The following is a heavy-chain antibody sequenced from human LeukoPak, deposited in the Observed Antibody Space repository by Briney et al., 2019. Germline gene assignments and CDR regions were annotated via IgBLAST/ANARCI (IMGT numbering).Heavy chain of an antibody. D-gene: IGHD3-10*01. CDR1: GGSISTYY. Sequence: SETLSLTCTVSGGSISTYYWSCIRQPPGKGLEWIGYIYYSGSTNHNPSLKSRVTMSVDTSKTQFSLKLSSVTAADTAVYYCARVLYSGSWGYFDYWGQGTLVTVSS. V-gene: IGHV4-59*01. J-gene: IGHJ4*02. CDR2: IYYSGST. CDR3: ARVLYSGSWGYFDY.